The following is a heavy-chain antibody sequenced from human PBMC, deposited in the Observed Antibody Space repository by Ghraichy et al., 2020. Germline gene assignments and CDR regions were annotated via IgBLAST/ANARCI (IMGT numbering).Heavy chain of an antibody. CDR3: ARRVNYCTNGVCYPLLDY. J-gene: IGHJ4*02. V-gene: IGHV4-59*08. Sequence: SETLSLTCTVSGGSISSYYWSWIRQPPGKGLEWIGYIYYSGSTNYNPSLKSRVTISVDTSKNQFSLKLSSLTAADTAVYYCARRVNYCTNGVCYPLLDYWGQGTLVTVSS. CDR2: IYYSGST. CDR1: GGSISSYY. D-gene: IGHD2-8*01.